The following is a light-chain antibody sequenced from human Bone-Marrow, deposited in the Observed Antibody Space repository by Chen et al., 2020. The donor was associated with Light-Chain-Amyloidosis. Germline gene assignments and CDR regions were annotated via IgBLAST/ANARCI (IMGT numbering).Light chain of an antibody. V-gene: IGLV3-25*03. CDR2: RDT. CDR1: DLPTKY. Sequence: SYELTQPPSVSVSPGPTARITCSGDDLPTKYAYWYQQKPGQAPVLVIHRDTERPSGISERFSGSSSGTTATLTSSGVQAEDEADDHCQSADSSGTYEVIFGGGTKLTVL. CDR3: QSADSSGTYEVI. J-gene: IGLJ2*01.